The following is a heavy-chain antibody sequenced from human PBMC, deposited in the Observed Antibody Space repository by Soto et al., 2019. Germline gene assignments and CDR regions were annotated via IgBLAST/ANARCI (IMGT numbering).Heavy chain of an antibody. D-gene: IGHD2-2*01. CDR1: GFTFSRYG. V-gene: IGHV3-21*06. J-gene: IGHJ5*01. Sequence: EVQLVESGGGLVKPGGSLRLSCAASGFTFSRYGMNWLRQAPGKGLEWVASISSTTSYVYYADSVKGSFSTSRDNAKNILYLEMDALRPEDTAVYYCARDPSEGRVGNWFESWGQGTLVTVSS. CDR3: ARDPSEGRVGNWFES. CDR2: ISSTTSYV.